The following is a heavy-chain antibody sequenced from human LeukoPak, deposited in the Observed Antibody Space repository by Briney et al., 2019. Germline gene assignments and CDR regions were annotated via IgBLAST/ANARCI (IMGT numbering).Heavy chain of an antibody. CDR3: ARGGFGHNMDV. Sequence: AGGSLTLSCVASEFTFSNYWLHWVRQAPGGGPVWVSRINSDGSNTIYADSVKGRFTISRDNAKNTVYLQMNSLRVEDTAIYYCARGGFGHNMDVWGKGTTVTVSS. CDR1: EFTFSNYW. D-gene: IGHD3-3*01. V-gene: IGHV3-74*01. J-gene: IGHJ6*03. CDR2: INSDGSNT.